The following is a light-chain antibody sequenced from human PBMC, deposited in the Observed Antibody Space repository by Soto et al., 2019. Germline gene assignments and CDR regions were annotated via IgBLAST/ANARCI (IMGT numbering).Light chain of an antibody. CDR3: SSYTSSTTEV. CDR2: DVS. V-gene: IGLV2-14*01. Sequence: QSVLTQPASVSGSPGQSITISCTGTSSDVGGYNYVSWYQQHPGKAPKLMIYDVSSRPSGVSNRFSGSKSGNTASLTISGLQAEDEADYYCSSYTSSTTEVFGTGTKVNVL. CDR1: SSDVGGYNY. J-gene: IGLJ1*01.